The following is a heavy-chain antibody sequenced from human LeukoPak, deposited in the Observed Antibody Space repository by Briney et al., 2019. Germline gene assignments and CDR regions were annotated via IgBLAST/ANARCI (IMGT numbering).Heavy chain of an antibody. V-gene: IGHV3-48*02. CDR3: ARDTYCSSTSCYSKAGAFDI. Sequence: GGSLGLSCAASGFTFSSYSMNWVRQAPGKGLEWVSYISSSSSTIYYADSVKGRFTISRDNAKNSLYLQMNSLRDEDTAVYYCARDTYCSSTSCYSKAGAFDIWGQGTMVTVSS. CDR2: ISSSSSTI. D-gene: IGHD2-2*01. CDR1: GFTFSSYS. J-gene: IGHJ3*02.